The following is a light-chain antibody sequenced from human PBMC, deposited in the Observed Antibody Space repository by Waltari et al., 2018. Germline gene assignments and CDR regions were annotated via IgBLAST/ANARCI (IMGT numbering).Light chain of an antibody. CDR1: QSIRSN. CDR3: QQYDNWLGT. V-gene: IGKV3-15*01. J-gene: IGKJ1*01. Sequence: EIVMTQSPVTLSVFPGERATLSCRASQSIRSNLAWYQLKPGQAPRLLICGASTRATGIPARFSGSGSGTEFTLTISSLQSEDFAVYFCQQYDNWLGTFGQGTKVEIK. CDR2: GAS.